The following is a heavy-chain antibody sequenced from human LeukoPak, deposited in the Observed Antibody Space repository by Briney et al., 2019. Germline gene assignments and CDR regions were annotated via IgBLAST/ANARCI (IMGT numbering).Heavy chain of an antibody. J-gene: IGHJ5*02. CDR2: IRSNGDRT. CDR3: ETLLNSLYSTSSLNRIDP. CDR1: GFSVSSNA. D-gene: IGHD2/OR15-2a*01. Sequence: GGSLRLSCSASGFSVSSNAMQWVRQAPGKGLEYVAAIRSNGDRTNYADSAKGRFTISRDNSKNTLYLQMSSLRAEDTAVYYCETLLNSLYSTSSLNRIDPWGQGTLVTVSS. V-gene: IGHV3-64D*09.